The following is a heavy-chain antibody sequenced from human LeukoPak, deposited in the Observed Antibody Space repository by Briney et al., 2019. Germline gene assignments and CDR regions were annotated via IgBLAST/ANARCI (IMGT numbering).Heavy chain of an antibody. J-gene: IGHJ4*02. V-gene: IGHV3-74*01. CDR1: GFTFSSYW. CDR3: TRINYG. CDR2: INSDGSTT. Sequence: GGSLRLSCAASGFTFSSYWMHWVRQAPGKGLMWVSRINSDGSTTSYPDSVKGRFTISRDNAKNTLYLQMNSLRVEDTAVYYCTRINYGWGQGTLVTVSS. D-gene: IGHD3-16*01.